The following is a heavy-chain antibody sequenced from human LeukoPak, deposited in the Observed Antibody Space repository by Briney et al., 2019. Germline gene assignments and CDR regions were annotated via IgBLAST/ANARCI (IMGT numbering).Heavy chain of an antibody. V-gene: IGHV3-11*04. D-gene: IGHD3-22*01. CDR3: ARHVVAVGFDY. CDR2: ISHSDTI. Sequence: GGSLRLSCAASGFTFSDYYMSWIRHAPGKGLEWVSYISHSDTIYYADSVKGRFTISRDNAKNSLYLQMNSLRAEDTAVYYCARHVVAVGFDYWGRGTLVTVSS. J-gene: IGHJ4*02. CDR1: GFTFSDYY.